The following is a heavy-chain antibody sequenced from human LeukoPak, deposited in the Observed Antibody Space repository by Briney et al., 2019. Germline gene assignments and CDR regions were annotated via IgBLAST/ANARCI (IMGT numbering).Heavy chain of an antibody. J-gene: IGHJ4*02. CDR3: ARDSPNEAILWWSIDY. D-gene: IGHD2-21*01. CDR1: GFIFCDDW. Sequence: PGGSLRLSCAASGFIFCDDWMSWVRQPPGKGLQWVANIRPDGSEKHYVDSVKGRFTISRDNARNSLYLQMNSLRAEDTAVYYCARDSPNEAILWWSIDYWGQGTLVTVSS. CDR2: IRPDGSEK. V-gene: IGHV3-7*03.